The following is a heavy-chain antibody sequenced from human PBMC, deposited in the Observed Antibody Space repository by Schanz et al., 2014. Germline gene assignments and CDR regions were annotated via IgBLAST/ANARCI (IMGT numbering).Heavy chain of an antibody. D-gene: IGHD3-3*01. Sequence: QVQLVQSGVEVKRPGASVRVSCKASGYSFTDYAIHWVRQAPGQGLEWMGWIHTGSGNTKYSQKFEGRVTITRDTSASIVYMELSSLRSEDTAVFFCASGEARVTSSGVVIVAMNVWGKGTTVIVSS. CDR2: IHTGSGNT. J-gene: IGHJ6*03. CDR3: ASGEARVTSSGVVIVAMNV. CDR1: GYSFTDYA. V-gene: IGHV1-3*04.